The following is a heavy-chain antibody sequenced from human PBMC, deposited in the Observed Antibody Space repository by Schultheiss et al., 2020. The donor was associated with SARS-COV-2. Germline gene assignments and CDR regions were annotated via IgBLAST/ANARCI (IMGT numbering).Heavy chain of an antibody. V-gene: IGHV1-2*02. CDR2: INTNSGGT. CDR3: ATGPALIAAAGSWSV. J-gene: IGHJ6*02. Sequence: ASVKVSCKASGYTFLNYGISWVRQAPGQGLEWMGRINTNSGGTNYAQKFQGRVTMTRDTSISTAYMELSSLRSEDTAVYYCATGPALIAAAGSWSVWGQGTTVTVSS. CDR1: GYTFLNYG. D-gene: IGHD6-13*01.